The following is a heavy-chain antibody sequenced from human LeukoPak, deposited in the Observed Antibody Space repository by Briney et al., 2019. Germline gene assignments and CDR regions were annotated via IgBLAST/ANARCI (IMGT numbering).Heavy chain of an antibody. CDR2: IIPIFGTA. CDR3: ARTDMTTVVNYSDY. Sequence: ASVKVSCKASGGTFSSYAIIWVRQAPGQGLEWMGGIIPIFGTANYAQKFQGRVTITTDESTSTAYMELSSLRSEDTAVYYCARTDMTTVVNYSDYWGQGTLVTVSS. CDR1: GGTFSSYA. J-gene: IGHJ4*02. V-gene: IGHV1-69*05. D-gene: IGHD4-23*01.